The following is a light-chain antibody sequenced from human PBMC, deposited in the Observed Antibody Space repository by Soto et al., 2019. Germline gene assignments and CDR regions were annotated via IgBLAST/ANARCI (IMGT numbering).Light chain of an antibody. CDR3: SSYAASNNFYFV. CDR1: SSDVGGYNY. Sequence: QSVLTQPPSASGSPGQSVTISCTGTSSDVGGYNYVSWYQQYPGRAPKLMIYEVTKRPSGVPDRFSGSKSGNTASLTVSGLQAADEADYDCSSYAASNNFYFVFGGGTKVTVL. V-gene: IGLV2-8*01. J-gene: IGLJ3*02. CDR2: EVT.